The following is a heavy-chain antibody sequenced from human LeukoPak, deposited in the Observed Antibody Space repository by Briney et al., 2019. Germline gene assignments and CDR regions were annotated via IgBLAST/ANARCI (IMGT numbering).Heavy chain of an antibody. CDR3: AGHYRAADPGTTGADY. J-gene: IGHJ4*02. Sequence: SETLSLTCTVSGGSISSSSYYWGWIRQPPGKGLEWIGSIYYSGSTYYNPSLKSRVTISADTSKNQFSLKLSSVTAADTAVYYCAGHYRAADPGTTGADYWGQGTLVTVSS. D-gene: IGHD6-13*01. CDR1: GGSISSSSYY. CDR2: IYYSGST. V-gene: IGHV4-39*01.